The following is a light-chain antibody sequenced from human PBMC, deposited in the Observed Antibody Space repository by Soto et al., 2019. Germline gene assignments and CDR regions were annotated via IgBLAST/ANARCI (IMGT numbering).Light chain of an antibody. CDR2: GAS. J-gene: IGKJ5*01. Sequence: EIVMTQSPATLSVSPGERATLSCRASQNVGNNLVWYQQKPGQAPRLLIYGASTRATGIPARLSGSGSGTDFTLTISSLEPEDFAVYYCQQRSNWPITFGQGTRLEI. CDR3: QQRSNWPIT. CDR1: QNVGNN. V-gene: IGKV3D-15*01.